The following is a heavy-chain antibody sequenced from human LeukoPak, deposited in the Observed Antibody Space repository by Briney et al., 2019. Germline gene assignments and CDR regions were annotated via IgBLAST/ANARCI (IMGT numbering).Heavy chain of an antibody. CDR1: GFTFSSYA. CDR3: AREEIAVAVHNPKNYYYYGMDV. Sequence: SGGSLRLSCAASGFTFSSYAMSWVRQGPGKGLEWVSTIGGNGDSTYYADSVKGRFTISRDNSKNTLYLQMSSLRAEDTALYYCAREEIAVAVHNPKNYYYYGMDVWGQGTTVTVSS. J-gene: IGHJ6*02. CDR2: IGGNGDST. V-gene: IGHV3-23*01. D-gene: IGHD6-19*01.